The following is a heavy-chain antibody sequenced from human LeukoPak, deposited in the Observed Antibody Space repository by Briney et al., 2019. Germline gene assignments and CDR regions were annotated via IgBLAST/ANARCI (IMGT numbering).Heavy chain of an antibody. CDR1: GGSISSSSYY. J-gene: IGHJ5*02. CDR3: ARGVPGRSTKVRGALDEKRGTWFDP. CDR2: VNHRGST. D-gene: IGHD3-10*01. Sequence: PSETLSLTCTVSGGSISSSSYYWGWIRQSPGKGLEWIGEVNHRGSTNYNPSLKSRITISVDTSKNHLSLKLTSVTAAETAVYYCARGVPGRSTKVRGALDEKRGTWFDPWGQGTLVTVSS. V-gene: IGHV4-39*02.